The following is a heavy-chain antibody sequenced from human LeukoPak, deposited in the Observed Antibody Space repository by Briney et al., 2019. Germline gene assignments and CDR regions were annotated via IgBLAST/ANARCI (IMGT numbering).Heavy chain of an antibody. D-gene: IGHD3-3*01. CDR3: ARSEGRFLEWLFLQLYYFDY. J-gene: IGHJ4*02. V-gene: IGHV4-39*07. CDR2: IYYGGST. Sequence: SETLSPTCIVSGDSISSTSYYWVWIRQPPGKGLEWIGSIYYGGSTYYDPSRKSRATISVDTSKNQFSLKLNYVTAADTAVYYCARSEGRFLEWLFLQLYYFDYWGQGTLVTVSS. CDR1: GDSISSTSYY.